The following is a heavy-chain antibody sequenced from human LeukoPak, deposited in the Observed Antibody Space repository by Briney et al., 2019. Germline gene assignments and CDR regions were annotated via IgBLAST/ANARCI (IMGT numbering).Heavy chain of an antibody. CDR2: IYYSGST. J-gene: IGHJ4*02. D-gene: IGHD5-18*01. V-gene: IGHV4-59*11. Sequence: SETLSLTCTVFGGSISSHCWSWIRQPPGKGLEWIGYIYYSGSTNYNPSLKSRVTISVDTSKNQFSLKLSSVTAADTAVYYCARMRGYSYGRTTARNRYFDYWGQGTLVTVSS. CDR1: GGSISSHC. CDR3: ARMRGYSYGRTTARNRYFDY.